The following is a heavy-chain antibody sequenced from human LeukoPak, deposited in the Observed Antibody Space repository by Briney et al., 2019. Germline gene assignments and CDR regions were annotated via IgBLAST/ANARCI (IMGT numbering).Heavy chain of an antibody. D-gene: IGHD3-16*02. CDR1: GFRFSSYE. CDR3: AKGVRSVWGSYRTQYYFDY. J-gene: IGHJ4*02. Sequence: GGSLRLSCAASGFRFSSYEMNWVRQAPGKGLEWISYISSSGATIFYADSVEGRFTISRDSAKNSLCLQMNSLRAEDTAVYYCAKGVRSVWGSYRTQYYFDYWGQGTLVTVSS. CDR2: ISSSGATI. V-gene: IGHV3-48*03.